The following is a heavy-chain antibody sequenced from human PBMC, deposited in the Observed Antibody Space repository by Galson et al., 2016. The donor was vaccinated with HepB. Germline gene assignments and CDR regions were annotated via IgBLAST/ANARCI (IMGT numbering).Heavy chain of an antibody. CDR1: GFTFSTYA. Sequence: SLRLSCAASGFTFSTYAMNWVRQAPRKELEWVSAIGGSGVNTYYTDSVKGRFTISRDNSRNTLFLQMNSLRADDTAVYYCAKVRWGGWGGYPYGDNDYWGQGILVTVSS. CDR3: AKVRWGGWGGYPYGDNDY. CDR2: IGGSGVNT. V-gene: IGHV3-23*01. D-gene: IGHD4-17*01. J-gene: IGHJ4*02.